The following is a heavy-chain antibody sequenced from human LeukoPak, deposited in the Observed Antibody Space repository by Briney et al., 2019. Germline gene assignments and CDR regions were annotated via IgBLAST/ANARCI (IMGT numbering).Heavy chain of an antibody. V-gene: IGHV3-48*03. J-gene: IGHJ4*02. CDR2: ISSSGSTI. CDR1: GFTFSSYE. D-gene: IGHD3-10*01. CDR3: ARLSYDSGTHYTCYEY. Sequence: GGSLRLSCAASGFTFSSYEMNWVRQAPGKGLEWVSYISSSGSTIYYADSVKGRFTISRDNAKNSVYLQMNSLRADDTAVYYCARLSYDSGTHYTCYEYWGQGTLVTVSS.